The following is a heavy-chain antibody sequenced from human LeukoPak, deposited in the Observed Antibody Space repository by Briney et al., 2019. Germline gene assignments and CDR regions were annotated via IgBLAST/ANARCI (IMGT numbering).Heavy chain of an antibody. CDR3: ARGRIVVVTGYYFDY. CDR1: GGSFSGYY. Sequence: PSETLSLTCAVYGGSFSGYYWSWIRQPPGKGLEWIGEINHSGSTNYNPSLKGRVTISVDTSKNQFSLKLSSVTAADTAVYYCARGRIVVVTGYYFDYWGQGTLVTVSS. D-gene: IGHD3-22*01. V-gene: IGHV4-34*01. CDR2: INHSGST. J-gene: IGHJ4*02.